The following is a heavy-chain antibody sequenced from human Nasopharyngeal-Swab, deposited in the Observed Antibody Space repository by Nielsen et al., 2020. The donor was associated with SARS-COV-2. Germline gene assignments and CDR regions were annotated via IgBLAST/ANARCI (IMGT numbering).Heavy chain of an antibody. V-gene: IGHV3-7*01. CDR1: GFTFSSYW. Sequence: GESLKISCAASGFTFSSYWMSWVRQAPGKGLEWVANIKQDGSEKYYVDSVKGRFTISRDNAKNSLYLQMNSLRAEDTAVYYCAKALGGYCSGGSCYDWGQGTLVTVSS. CDR3: AKALGGYCSGGSCYD. D-gene: IGHD2-15*01. J-gene: IGHJ4*02. CDR2: IKQDGSEK.